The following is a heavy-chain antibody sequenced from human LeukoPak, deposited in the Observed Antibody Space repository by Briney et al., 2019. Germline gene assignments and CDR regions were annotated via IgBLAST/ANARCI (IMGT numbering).Heavy chain of an antibody. CDR2: ISYDGSNK. D-gene: IGHD3-10*01. V-gene: IGHV3-30-3*01. CDR3: ARVPSYYYGSGSYSAFDY. J-gene: IGHJ4*02. CDR1: GSTSSSYA. Sequence: GGSLRLSCAASGSTSSSYAMHWVRQAPGKGLEWVAVISYDGSNKYYADSVKGRFTISRDNSKNTLYLQMNSLRAEDTAVYYCARVPSYYYGSGSYSAFDYWGQGTLVTVSS.